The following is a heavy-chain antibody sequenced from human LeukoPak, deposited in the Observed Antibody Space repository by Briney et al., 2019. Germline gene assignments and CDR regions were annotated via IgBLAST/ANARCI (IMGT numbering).Heavy chain of an antibody. D-gene: IGHD4-17*01. CDR3: AKAPTTVTPIDY. CDR1: GFTFSSYG. Sequence: GRSLRLSCAASGFTFSSYGMHWVRQAPGKGLEWVAVISYDGSNKYYADSVKGRFTISRDNSKNTLYLQMNSLRAEDTAVYYCAKAPTTVTPIDYWGQGTLVTVSP. J-gene: IGHJ4*02. V-gene: IGHV3-30*18. CDR2: ISYDGSNK.